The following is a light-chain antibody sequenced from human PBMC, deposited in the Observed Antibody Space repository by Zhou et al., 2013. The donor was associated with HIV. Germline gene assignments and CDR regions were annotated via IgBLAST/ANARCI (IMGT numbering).Light chain of an antibody. CDR2: AAS. Sequence: DIQMTQSPSSLSASVGDRVTITCRASQSISSYLNWYQQKAGKAPKLLIYAASRLQSGAPSRFSGSGSGTDFTLTITSLQPEDFATYYCQQYNSYSTFGQGTKVEIK. J-gene: IGKJ1*01. CDR3: QQYNSYST. V-gene: IGKV1-39*01. CDR1: QSISSY.